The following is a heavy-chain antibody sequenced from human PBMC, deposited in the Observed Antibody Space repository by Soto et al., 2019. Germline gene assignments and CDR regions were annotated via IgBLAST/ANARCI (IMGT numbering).Heavy chain of an antibody. CDR1: CGSFSGYY. J-gene: IGHJ4*02. CDR2: VNHRGST. V-gene: IGHV4-34*01. Sequence: SETLSLSCAVYCGSFSGYYWTWIRQPPGKGLEWIGEVNHRGSTNYNPSLKSRVTISVDTSKNQFSLKLSSVTAPDTAVYYCARGVYNTIFGVISLDYWGQGALVTVSS. D-gene: IGHD3-3*01. CDR3: ARGVYNTIFGVISLDY.